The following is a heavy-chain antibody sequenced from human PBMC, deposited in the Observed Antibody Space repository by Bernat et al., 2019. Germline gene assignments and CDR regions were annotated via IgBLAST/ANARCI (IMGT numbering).Heavy chain of an antibody. Sequence: EVQLVQSGAEVKKPGESLKISCKGSGYSFTSYWIGWVRQMPGKGLEWMGIIYPGDSATRYSPSFQGQVTISADKSISTAYLQWSSLKASDTAMYYCARFVGSSSHPFYYGMDVWGQGTTVTVSS. D-gene: IGHD6-6*01. CDR3: ARFVGSSSHPFYYGMDV. V-gene: IGHV5-51*03. CDR1: GYSFTSYW. CDR2: IYPGDSAT. J-gene: IGHJ6*02.